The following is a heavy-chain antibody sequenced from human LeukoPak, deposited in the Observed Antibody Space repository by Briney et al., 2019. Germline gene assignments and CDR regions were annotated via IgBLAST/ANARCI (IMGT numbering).Heavy chain of an antibody. V-gene: IGHV4-59*08. D-gene: IGHD6-13*01. J-gene: IGHJ4*02. Sequence: SGTLSLTCTVSGGSISSYYWSWIRQPPGKGLEWVGYIYYSGSTNYNPSLKSRVTISVDTSKTQFSLKLSFVTAADTAVYYCARLGIAAAAPFDYWGQGTLVTVSS. CDR1: GGSISSYY. CDR2: IYYSGST. CDR3: ARLGIAAAAPFDY.